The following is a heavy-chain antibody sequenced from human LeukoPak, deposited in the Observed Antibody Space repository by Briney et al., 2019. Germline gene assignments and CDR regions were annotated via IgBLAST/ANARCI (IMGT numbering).Heavy chain of an antibody. CDR3: ARGMAEAYDYNWFDP. Sequence: SETLSLTCTVSGGSISSSSYFWGWIRQPPGKGLEWIGSIFYSGSTYYNPSLKSRVTISVDTSKNQFSLKLSSVTAADTAVYFCARGMAEAYDYNWFDPWGQGILVTVSS. CDR1: GGSISSSSYF. V-gene: IGHV4-39*07. J-gene: IGHJ5*02. D-gene: IGHD5-12*01. CDR2: IFYSGST.